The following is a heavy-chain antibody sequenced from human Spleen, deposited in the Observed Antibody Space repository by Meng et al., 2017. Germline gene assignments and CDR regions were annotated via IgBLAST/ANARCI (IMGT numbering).Heavy chain of an antibody. CDR2: INPNSGGT. Sequence: ASVKVSCKASGYTFTGYYMHWVRQAPGQGLEWMGRINPNSGGTNYAQKFQGRVTMTRDTSISTAYMELSRLRSDDTAVYYCAISQLVLGVYFDYWGQGTLVTVSS. CDR1: GYTFTGYY. V-gene: IGHV1-2*06. D-gene: IGHD6-13*01. CDR3: AISQLVLGVYFDY. J-gene: IGHJ4*02.